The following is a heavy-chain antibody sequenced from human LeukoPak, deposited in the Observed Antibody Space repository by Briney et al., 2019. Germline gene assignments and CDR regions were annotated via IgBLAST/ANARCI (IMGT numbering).Heavy chain of an antibody. V-gene: IGHV4-39*01. D-gene: IGHD2-21*01. Sequence: SETLSLTCTVSGGSFITSNYYWAWIRQPPGKGLEWIGSIYHSGSTSYNPSLKSRVTMSVDTSKNQFALTLGYVTAADTAVYYCARRIPGFLCDLWGVGTLVTVSS. CDR2: IYHSGST. CDR3: ARRIPGFLCDL. CDR1: GGSFITSNYY. J-gene: IGHJ5*02.